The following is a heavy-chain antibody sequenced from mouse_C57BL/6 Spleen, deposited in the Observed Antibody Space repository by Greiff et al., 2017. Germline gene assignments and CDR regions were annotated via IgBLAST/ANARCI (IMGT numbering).Heavy chain of an antibody. Sequence: VQLKQPGAELVRPGSSVKLSCKASGYTFTDYYMNWVKQSHGKSLEWIGDINPNNGGTSYNQKFKGKATLTVDKSSSTAYMELRSLTSEDSAVYDCARWAVAMDYWGQGTSVTVSS. CDR3: ARWAVAMDY. CDR1: GYTFTDYY. V-gene: IGHV1-26*01. J-gene: IGHJ4*01. CDR2: INPNNGGT.